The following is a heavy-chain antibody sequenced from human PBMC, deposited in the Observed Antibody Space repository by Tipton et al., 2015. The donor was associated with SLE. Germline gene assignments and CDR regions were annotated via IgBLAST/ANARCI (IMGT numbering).Heavy chain of an antibody. CDR2: IYHSGNV. V-gene: IGHV4/OR15-8*02. J-gene: IGHJ4*02. CDR3: ARVSSSTRYSFPFDF. Sequence: TLSLTCDVSGGSISSGNWWTWVRQPPGKGLEWIGEIYHSGNVNYKASLRSRVTSSIDKFRNQFSMMLTSVTAADTAVYYCARVSSSTRYSFPFDFWGQGVLVTVSA. D-gene: IGHD2-21*01. CDR1: GGSISSGNW.